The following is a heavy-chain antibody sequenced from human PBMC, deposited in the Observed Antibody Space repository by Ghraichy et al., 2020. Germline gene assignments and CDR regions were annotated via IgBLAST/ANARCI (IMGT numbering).Heavy chain of an antibody. V-gene: IGHV4-39*01. CDR1: GGSISSSSYY. CDR3: ARHYAYYGSGSYYNWFDP. J-gene: IGHJ5*02. CDR2: IYYSGST. Sequence: SETLSLPCTVSGGSISSSSYYWGWIRQPPGKGLEWIGSIYYSGSTYYNPSLKSRVTISVDTSKNQFSLKLSSVTAADTAVYYCARHYAYYGSGSYYNWFDPWGQGTLVTVSS. D-gene: IGHD3-10*01.